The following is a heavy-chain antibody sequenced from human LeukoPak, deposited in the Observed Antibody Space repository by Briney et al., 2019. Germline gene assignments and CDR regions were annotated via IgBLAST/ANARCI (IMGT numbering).Heavy chain of an antibody. CDR1: GFTFSSYA. Sequence: GGSLRLSCAASGFTFSSYAMSWVRQAPGKGLEWDSGIISGGNTYYADSVKGRFTISRDNSENALYLQMNSLRAEDTAVYHCAKSRATSDWYFFDYWGQGTLVTVSS. V-gene: IGHV3-23*01. CDR2: IISGGNT. CDR3: AKSRATSDWYFFDY. J-gene: IGHJ4*02. D-gene: IGHD2-21*02.